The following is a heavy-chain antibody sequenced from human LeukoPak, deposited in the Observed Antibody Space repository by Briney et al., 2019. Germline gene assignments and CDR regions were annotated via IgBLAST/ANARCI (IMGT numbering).Heavy chain of an antibody. D-gene: IGHD3-3*01. Sequence: ASVKVSCKASGYTFTSYGISWVRQAPGQGLEWMGWISAYNGNTNYAQKLQGRVTMTTDTSTSTAYMELRSLRSDDTAVYYCARDRPSAYYDFWSGYYTNWFDPWGQGTLVTVSS. CDR3: ARDRPSAYYDFWSGYYTNWFDP. J-gene: IGHJ5*02. CDR1: GYTFTSYG. V-gene: IGHV1-18*01. CDR2: ISAYNGNT.